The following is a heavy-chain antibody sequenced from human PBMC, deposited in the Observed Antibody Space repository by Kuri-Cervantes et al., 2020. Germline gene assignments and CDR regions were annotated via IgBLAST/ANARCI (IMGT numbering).Heavy chain of an antibody. Sequence: GSLRLSCTVSGGSISSSTYYWGWIRQPPGKGLEWIGTIYYSGSTHYNPSLKSRVTISVDTSKNQFSLKLSSVTAADTAVYYCARSPGSGWSNWGQGTLVTVSS. CDR3: ARSPGSGWSN. CDR2: IYYSGST. J-gene: IGHJ4*02. V-gene: IGHV4-39*07. CDR1: GGSISSSTYY. D-gene: IGHD6-19*01.